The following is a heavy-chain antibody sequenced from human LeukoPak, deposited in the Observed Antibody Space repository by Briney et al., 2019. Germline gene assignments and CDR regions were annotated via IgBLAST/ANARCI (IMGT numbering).Heavy chain of an antibody. CDR1: GGSISSSSYY. J-gene: IGHJ5*02. CDR3: ARDSYYSMASFDP. Sequence: SETLSLTCTVSGGSISSSSYYWGWIRQPPGKGLEWIGSIYYSGSTYYNPSLKSRVTISVDTSKNQFSLRLSSVTAADTAVYYCARDSYYSMASFDPWGQGTLVTVSS. CDR2: IYYSGST. D-gene: IGHD4-11*01. V-gene: IGHV4-39*07.